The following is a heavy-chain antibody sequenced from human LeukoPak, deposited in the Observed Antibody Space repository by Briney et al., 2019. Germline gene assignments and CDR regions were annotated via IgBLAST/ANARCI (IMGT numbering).Heavy chain of an antibody. D-gene: IGHD3-10*01. CDR3: AKPAGHMFRGARFDY. CDR1: GFPFSTHG. J-gene: IGHJ4*02. CDR2: ISGSGGST. V-gene: IGHV3-23*01. Sequence: GGSLRLSCAASGFPFSTHGLNWVRQAPGKGLEWVSAISGSGGSTYYADSVKGRFTISRDNSKNTLYLQMNSLRAEDTAVYYCAKPAGHMFRGARFDYWAQETLVTVSS.